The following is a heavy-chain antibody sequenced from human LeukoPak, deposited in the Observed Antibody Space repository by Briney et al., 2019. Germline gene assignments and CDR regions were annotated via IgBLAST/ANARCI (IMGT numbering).Heavy chain of an antibody. CDR2: IKQDGSEK. V-gene: IGHV3-7*01. J-gene: IGHJ4*02. CDR1: GFTFSSYW. Sequence: GGSLRLSCAASGFTFSSYWMSWVRQAPGKGLEWVANIKQDGSEKYDVDSVKGRFTISRDDAKNSLYPQMNSLRAEDTAVYYCARSMLGYSGYHGAPRGDYWGQGTLVTVSS. D-gene: IGHD5-12*01. CDR3: ARSMLGYSGYHGAPRGDY.